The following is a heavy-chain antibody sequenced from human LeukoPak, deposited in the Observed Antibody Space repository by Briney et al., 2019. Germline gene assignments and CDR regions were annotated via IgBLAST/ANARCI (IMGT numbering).Heavy chain of an antibody. D-gene: IGHD3-22*01. J-gene: IGHJ4*02. Sequence: PGGSLRLSCAASGFTFDDYGMSWVRHAPGKGLEWVSGINWNGGSTGYADSVKGRFTISRDNAKNSLYLQMNSLRAGDTAVYYCARVRYDGSGYYSMYDYWGQGTLVTVSS. CDR2: INWNGGST. CDR1: GFTFDDYG. CDR3: ARVRYDGSGYYSMYDY. V-gene: IGHV3-20*04.